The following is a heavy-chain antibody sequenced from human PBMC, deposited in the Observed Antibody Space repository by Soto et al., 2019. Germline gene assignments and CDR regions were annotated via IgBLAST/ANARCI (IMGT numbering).Heavy chain of an antibody. J-gene: IGHJ6*02. CDR2: ISYDGSNK. V-gene: IGHV3-30*18. D-gene: IGHD6-13*01. CDR3: AKDLYSSSWYSYDVGMDV. Sequence: GGSLRLSCAASGFTFSSYGMHWVRQAPGKGLEWVAVISYDGSNKYYADSVKGRFTISRDNSKNTLYLQMNSLRAEDTAVYYCAKDLYSSSWYSYDVGMDVWGQGTTVTVSS. CDR1: GFTFSSYG.